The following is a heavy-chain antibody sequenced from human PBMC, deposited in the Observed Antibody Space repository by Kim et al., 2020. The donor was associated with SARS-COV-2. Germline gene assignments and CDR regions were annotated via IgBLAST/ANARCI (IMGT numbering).Heavy chain of an antibody. CDR3: ARDPGKKLGPKFDY. J-gene: IGHJ4*02. V-gene: IGHV1-3*01. D-gene: IGHD7-27*01. Sequence: SRKFQGGVTMTRDTSASTAYMELSSLRSEDTAVYYCARDPGKKLGPKFDYWGQGTLVTVSS.